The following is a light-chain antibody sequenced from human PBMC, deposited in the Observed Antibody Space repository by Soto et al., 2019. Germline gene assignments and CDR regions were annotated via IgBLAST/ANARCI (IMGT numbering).Light chain of an antibody. J-gene: IGLJ3*02. CDR1: SSDVGGYNY. CDR3: GSFTVTSTRV. CDR2: DVS. Sequence: QSVLTQPASVSASPGQSITISCTGTSSDVGGYNYVSWYQQHPGRAPKLIIYDVSVGPSGISDRFSGSKSGNTASLTISGLQAEDEADYYCGSFTVTSTRVFGGGTKLTVL. V-gene: IGLV2-14*03.